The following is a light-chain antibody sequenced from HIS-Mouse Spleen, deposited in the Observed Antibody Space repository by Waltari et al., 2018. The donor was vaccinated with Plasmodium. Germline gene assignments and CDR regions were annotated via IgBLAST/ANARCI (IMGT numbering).Light chain of an antibody. CDR3: QQYNSYSWT. CDR2: TAS. V-gene: IGKV1-5*03. Sequence: DIQMTQSPSTLSASVGDRVTITCRASQSISSRLAWYQQKPGKAPKLLIYTASSLESGVPSRFSGSGSGTEFTLNISSLQPDDFATYYCQQYNSYSWTFGQGTTVEIK. CDR1: QSISSR. J-gene: IGKJ1*01.